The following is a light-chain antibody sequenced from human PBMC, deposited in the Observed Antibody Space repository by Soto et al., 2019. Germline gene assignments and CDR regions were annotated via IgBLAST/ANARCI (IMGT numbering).Light chain of an antibody. CDR3: QVRDSSNDYLV. CDR1: NIGSKS. CDR2: DDT. J-gene: IGLJ3*02. Sequence: SYELTQPPSVSVAPGQTARITCEGHNIGSKSVHWYQLRPGQAPVVVVYDDTDRPSGIPARFSGSNSGNTATLTITRVEAGDGADYYCQVRDSSNDYLVFGGGTKVTVL. V-gene: IGLV3-21*02.